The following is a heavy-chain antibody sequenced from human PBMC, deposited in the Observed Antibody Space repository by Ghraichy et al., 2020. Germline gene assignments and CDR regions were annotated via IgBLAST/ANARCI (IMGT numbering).Heavy chain of an antibody. CDR3: ARRPAAIRRWFDP. J-gene: IGHJ5*02. D-gene: IGHD2-2*02. V-gene: IGHV4-34*01. CDR2: INHSGST. CDR1: GGSFSGYY. Sequence: SETLSLTCAVYGGSFSGYYWSWIRQPPGKGLEWIGEINHSGSTNYNPSLKSRVTISVDTSKNQFSLKLSSVTAADTAVYYCARRPAAIRRWFDPWGQGTLVTVSS.